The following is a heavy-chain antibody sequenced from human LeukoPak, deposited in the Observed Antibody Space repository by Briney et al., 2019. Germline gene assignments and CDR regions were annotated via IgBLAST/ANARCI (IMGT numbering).Heavy chain of an antibody. D-gene: IGHD2/OR15-2a*01. CDR2: INSDGSTT. CDR3: ASLQNVPSYYYYYVMDV. CDR1: GFTFSNYR. Sequence: PGGSLRLSCAASGFTFSNYRMHWVRQAPGKGLVWVSRINSDGSTTNYADSVKGRFTISRDNAKNTLFLQMNSLRAEDTAVYYCASLQNVPSYYYYYVMDVWGQGTTVTVSS. V-gene: IGHV3-74*01. J-gene: IGHJ6*02.